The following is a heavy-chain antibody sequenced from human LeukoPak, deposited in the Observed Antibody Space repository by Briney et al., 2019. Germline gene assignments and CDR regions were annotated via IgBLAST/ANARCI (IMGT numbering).Heavy chain of an antibody. Sequence: ASVKVSCKASGYTFTSYYMHWVRQATGQGLEWMGWMNPNSGNTGYAQKFQGRVTMTRNTSISTAYMELSSLRSEDTAVYYCARGARNALWSGYFGDSRFDPWGQGTLVTVSS. D-gene: IGHD3-3*01. V-gene: IGHV1-8*02. CDR3: ARGARNALWSGYFGDSRFDP. CDR2: MNPNSGNT. CDR1: GYTFTSYY. J-gene: IGHJ5*02.